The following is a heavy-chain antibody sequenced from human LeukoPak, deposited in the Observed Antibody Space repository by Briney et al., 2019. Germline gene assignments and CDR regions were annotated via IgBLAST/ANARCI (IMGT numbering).Heavy chain of an antibody. CDR3: AKDLSSAITSALVLDV. CDR1: GFTFSSYG. V-gene: IGHV3-30*02. D-gene: IGHD3-22*01. J-gene: IGHJ6*02. Sequence: PGGSLRLSCAASGFTFSSYGMHWVRQAPGKGLEWVAFIRYDGSNKYYADSVKGRFTISRDNSKNTLYLQMNSLRAEDTALYYCAKDLSSAITSALVLDVWGQGTTV. CDR2: IRYDGSNK.